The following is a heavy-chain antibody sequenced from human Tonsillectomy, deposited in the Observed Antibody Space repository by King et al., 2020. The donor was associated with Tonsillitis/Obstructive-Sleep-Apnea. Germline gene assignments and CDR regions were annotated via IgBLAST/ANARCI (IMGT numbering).Heavy chain of an antibody. J-gene: IGHJ4*02. CDR3: ARDVGPTSSSSQGH. CDR1: GFTFSSYN. Sequence: QLVQSGGGLVKPGGSLRISCAASGFTFSSYNMNWVRQAPGKGLEWVSSISSSSSYIFYADSVKGLFTISRDNAKNSLYLQMNSLRAEDTAVYYCARDVGPTSSSSQGHWGQGTLVTVSS. D-gene: IGHD6-13*01. V-gene: IGHV3-21*01. CDR2: ISSSSSYI.